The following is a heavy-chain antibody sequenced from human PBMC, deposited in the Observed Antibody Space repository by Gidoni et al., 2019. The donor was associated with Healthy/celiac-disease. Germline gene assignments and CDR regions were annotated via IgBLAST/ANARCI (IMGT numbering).Heavy chain of an antibody. V-gene: IGHV3-11*01. D-gene: IGHD5-12*01. CDR3: ARDQSRYSGFKRGEHFDY. Sequence: EKGLEWVSYISSSGSTIYYADSVKGRFTISRDNAKNSLYLQMNSLRAEDTAVYYCARDQSRYSGFKRGEHFDYWGQGTLVTVSS. J-gene: IGHJ4*02. CDR2: ISSSGSTI.